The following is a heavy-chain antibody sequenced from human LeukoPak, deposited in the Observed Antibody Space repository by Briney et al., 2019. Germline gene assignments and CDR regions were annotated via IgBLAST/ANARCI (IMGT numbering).Heavy chain of an antibody. D-gene: IGHD3-10*01. Sequence: GGSLRLSCVASGLPIADFAMHWVRQAPGKGLEWVAVISFDGANKFYADSVKGRFTISRDNSKNTLFLQMNTLTTEDTALYYCARDQSYFGAFDIWGQGTMVIVSS. CDR1: GLPIADFA. CDR3: ARDQSYFGAFDI. J-gene: IGHJ3*02. CDR2: ISFDGANK. V-gene: IGHV3-30-3*01.